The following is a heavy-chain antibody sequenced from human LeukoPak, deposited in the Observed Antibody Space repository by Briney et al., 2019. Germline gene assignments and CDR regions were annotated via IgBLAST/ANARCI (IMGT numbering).Heavy chain of an antibody. CDR1: GFTFSSYA. CDR2: ISGSGGST. Sequence: GGSLRLSCAASGFTFSSYAMSWVRQAPGKGLEGVSAISGSGGSTYYADSVKGRFTISRDNSKNTLYLQMNSLRAEDTAVYYCTKDISGWYGSFAFDIWGQGTMVPVSS. D-gene: IGHD6-19*01. J-gene: IGHJ3*02. CDR3: TKDISGWYGSFAFDI. V-gene: IGHV3-23*01.